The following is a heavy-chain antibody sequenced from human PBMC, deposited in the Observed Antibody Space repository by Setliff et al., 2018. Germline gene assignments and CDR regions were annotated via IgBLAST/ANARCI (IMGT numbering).Heavy chain of an antibody. CDR3: ARRPIALAGYRKGAFDI. J-gene: IGHJ3*02. D-gene: IGHD6-19*01. CDR2: VSTYNGDT. V-gene: IGHV1-18*01. CDR1: GYSFSFFG. Sequence: ASVKVSCKASGYSFSFFGITWVRQAPGQGLEWMGWVSTYNGDTNYAQKFRGRVTMTTDISTSTAYMELRTLRSGDTAVYYCARRPIALAGYRKGAFDIWGQGTEVTVSS.